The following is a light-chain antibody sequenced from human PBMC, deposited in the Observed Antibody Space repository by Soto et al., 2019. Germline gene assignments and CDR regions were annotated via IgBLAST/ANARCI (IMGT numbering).Light chain of an antibody. J-gene: IGKJ1*01. CDR2: DAS. V-gene: IGKV1-5*01. Sequence: DIQMTHSPSTLSASVGDRWSSTGRASQSISSWLTWYQQKPGKAPKILIYDASTLESGVPSRFTGPGSGPEFTLTISRLQPEDFATYYCQQYKSYSRMFGQGTQVDIK. CDR1: QSISSW. CDR3: QQYKSYSRM.